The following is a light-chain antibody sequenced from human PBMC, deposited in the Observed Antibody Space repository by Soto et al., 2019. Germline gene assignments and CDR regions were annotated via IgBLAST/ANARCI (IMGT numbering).Light chain of an antibody. CDR3: QQYGRSQFT. Sequence: EIVLTQSPGTLSLSPGERATLSCRASQSVSSNYLAWYQQKPGQAPRLLIYDASRRATGIPYRFSGSGSGTDFALTIGGLEPEDFAVYYCQQYGRSQFTFGPGPKVDIK. J-gene: IGKJ3*01. V-gene: IGKV3-20*01. CDR1: QSVSSNY. CDR2: DAS.